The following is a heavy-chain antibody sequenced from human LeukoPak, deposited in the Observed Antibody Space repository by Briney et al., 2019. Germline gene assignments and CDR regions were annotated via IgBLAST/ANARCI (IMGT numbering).Heavy chain of an antibody. CDR3: AIDLGYDSSGYHY. Sequence: PSETLSLTCAVSGDSFSTSYWTWIRQPAGKGLEWIGRIYTSGSTNYNPSLKSRVTMSIDTSKKQFSLKLSSVTAADTAVYYCAIDLGYDSSGYHYWGQGTLVTVSS. J-gene: IGHJ4*02. D-gene: IGHD3-22*01. V-gene: IGHV4-4*07. CDR1: GDSFSTSY. CDR2: IYTSGST.